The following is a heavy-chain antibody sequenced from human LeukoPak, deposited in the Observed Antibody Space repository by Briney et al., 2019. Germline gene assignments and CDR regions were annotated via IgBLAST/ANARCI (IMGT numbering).Heavy chain of an antibody. CDR3: ARDRPTSGSVTNAFDI. CDR2: ISSSSSYI. D-gene: IGHD3-10*01. CDR1: GFTFSSYS. Sequence: GGSLRLSCAASGFTFSSYSMNWVRQAPGKGLEWVSSISSSSSYIYYADSVKGRFTISRDNAKNSLYLQMNSLRAEDTAVYYCARDRPTSGSVTNAFDIWGQGTMVTVSS. J-gene: IGHJ3*02. V-gene: IGHV3-21*01.